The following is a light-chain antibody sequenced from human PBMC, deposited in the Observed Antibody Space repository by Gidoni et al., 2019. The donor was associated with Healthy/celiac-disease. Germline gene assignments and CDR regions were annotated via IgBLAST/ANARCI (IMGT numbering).Light chain of an antibody. V-gene: IGKV1-33*01. CDR3: QQYDNLPLT. Sequence: DIQLTQSPSSLYASVGDRVTITCQASQDISNHLNWYQQKPGKAPKLLIYDASNLETGVPSRFSGSGSGTDFTFTISSLQPEDIATYYCQQYDNLPLTFGGGTKVEIK. CDR2: DAS. J-gene: IGKJ4*01. CDR1: QDISNH.